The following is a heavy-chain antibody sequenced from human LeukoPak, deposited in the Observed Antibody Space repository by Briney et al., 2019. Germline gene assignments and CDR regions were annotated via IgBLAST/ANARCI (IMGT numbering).Heavy chain of an antibody. Sequence: GESLQITCKGSGYSFTSYWIGWVRQVPGKGLEWMGIIYPGDSDTRYSPSFQGQVTISVDKSISTAYLQWSSLKASDTAMYYCARLHGSSLPRVFDFWGQGTLVTVSS. CDR1: GYSFTSYW. V-gene: IGHV5-51*01. CDR2: IYPGDSDT. D-gene: IGHD6-6*01. J-gene: IGHJ4*02. CDR3: ARLHGSSLPRVFDF.